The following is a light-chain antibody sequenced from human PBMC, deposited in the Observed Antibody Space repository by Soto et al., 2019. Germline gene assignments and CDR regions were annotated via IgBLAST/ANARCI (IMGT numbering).Light chain of an antibody. J-gene: IGKJ2*01. V-gene: IGKV3-20*01. CDR1: QSVSSSY. Sequence: EIVLTQSPGTLSLSPGQRATLSCRASQSVSSSYLVWYQQKPGQAPRLLIYGASSRATGIPDRFCGSGSGTDFTLTISRLEPEDFAVYYCQQYGSSPYTFGQGTKLEIK. CDR3: QQYGSSPYT. CDR2: GAS.